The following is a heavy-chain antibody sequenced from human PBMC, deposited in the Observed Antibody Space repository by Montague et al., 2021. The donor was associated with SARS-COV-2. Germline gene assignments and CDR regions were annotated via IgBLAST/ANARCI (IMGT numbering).Heavy chain of an antibody. CDR1: GCSISSYY. CDR3: ARQRRYQLPITIFGVVMADGFDT. V-gene: IGHV4-59*08. Sequence: SETLSLTCTVSGCSISSYYCSWIRQPPPKGLEWIGYIYYSGSTNYNPSLNSRVTISLDTSTNQLSLKLSPVTAADTAVYYCARQRRYQLPITIFGVVMADGFDTWGQGTMVTVSS. D-gene: IGHD3-3*01. CDR2: IYYSGST. J-gene: IGHJ3*02.